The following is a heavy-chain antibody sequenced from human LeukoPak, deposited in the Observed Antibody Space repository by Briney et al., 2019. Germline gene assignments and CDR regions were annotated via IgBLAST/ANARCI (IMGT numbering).Heavy chain of an antibody. CDR1: GGSFSGYY. D-gene: IGHD5-18*01. Sequence: SETLSLACAVYGGSFSGYYWSWIRQPPGKGLEWIGEINHSGSTNYNPSLKSRVTISVDTSKNQFSLKLSPVTAADTAVYYCARGIGGYSYGPADWFVAWGQGTLVTVSS. CDR3: ARGIGGYSYGPADWFVA. CDR2: INHSGST. V-gene: IGHV4-34*01. J-gene: IGHJ5*02.